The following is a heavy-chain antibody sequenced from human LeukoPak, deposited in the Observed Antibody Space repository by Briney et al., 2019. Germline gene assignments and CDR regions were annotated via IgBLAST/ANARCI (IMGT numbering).Heavy chain of an antibody. CDR3: ARGHYGSGSYGY. J-gene: IGHJ4*02. Sequence: SETLSLTCTVSGGSISSSSYYWGWIRQPPGKGLEWIGSIYYSGSTYYNPSLKSRVTISVDTSKNQFSLKLSSVTAADTAVYYCARGHYGSGSYGYWGQGTLVTVSS. D-gene: IGHD3-10*01. CDR1: GGSISSSSYY. CDR2: IYYSGST. V-gene: IGHV4-39*01.